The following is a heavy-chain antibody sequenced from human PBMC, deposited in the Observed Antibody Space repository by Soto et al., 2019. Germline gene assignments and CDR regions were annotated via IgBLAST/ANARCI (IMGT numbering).Heavy chain of an antibody. Sequence: GGSLRLSCAASGFTFSSYAMSWVHQAPGKGLEWVSAISGSGGSTYYADSVKGRFTISRDNSKNTLYLQMNSLRAEDTAVYYCAKAQAKGYSSSSGMDVWGQGTTVTVSS. D-gene: IGHD6-6*01. V-gene: IGHV3-23*01. CDR3: AKAQAKGYSSSSGMDV. CDR2: ISGSGGST. J-gene: IGHJ6*02. CDR1: GFTFSSYA.